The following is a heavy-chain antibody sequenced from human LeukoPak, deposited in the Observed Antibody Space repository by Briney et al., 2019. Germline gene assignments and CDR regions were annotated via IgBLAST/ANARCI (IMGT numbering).Heavy chain of an antibody. CDR3: ARAGSRSNNWFDP. CDR1: GGTFSSYA. V-gene: IGHV1-69*13. CDR2: IIPIFGTA. Sequence: GASVKVSCKASGGTFSSYAISWVRQAPGQGLEWMGGIIPIFGTANCAQKFQGRVTITADESTSTAYMELSSLRSEDTAVYYCARAGSRSNNWFDPWGQGTLVTVSS. D-gene: IGHD3-10*01. J-gene: IGHJ5*02.